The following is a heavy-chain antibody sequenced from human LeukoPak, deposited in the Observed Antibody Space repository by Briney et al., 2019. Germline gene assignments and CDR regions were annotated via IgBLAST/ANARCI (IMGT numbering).Heavy chain of an antibody. CDR1: GGSISSYY. CDR3: AREGAYSSSWYN. D-gene: IGHD6-13*01. Sequence: PSETLSLTCTVSGGSISSYYWSWIRQPPGKGLEWIGYIYYSGSTNYNPSLKSRVTISVDTSKNQFSLKLSSVTAADTAVYYCAREGAYSSSWYNWGQGTLVTVSS. J-gene: IGHJ4*02. CDR2: IYYSGST. V-gene: IGHV4-59*12.